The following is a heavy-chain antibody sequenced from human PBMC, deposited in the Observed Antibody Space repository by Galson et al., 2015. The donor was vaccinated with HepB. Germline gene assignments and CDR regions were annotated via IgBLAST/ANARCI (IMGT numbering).Heavy chain of an antibody. J-gene: IGHJ4*02. CDR2: ISSDGSKQ. D-gene: IGHD2-15*01. CDR1: GFTFSTYA. V-gene: IGHV3-30*04. Sequence: SLRLSCAVSGFTFSTYAMHWVRQAPGKGLEWVAIISSDGSKQKYADSVKGRFTISRDNPKHTLYLQMDSLRPEDTAVYDCAGDDMYYLDYWGQGTLVTVSS. CDR3: AGDDMYYLDY.